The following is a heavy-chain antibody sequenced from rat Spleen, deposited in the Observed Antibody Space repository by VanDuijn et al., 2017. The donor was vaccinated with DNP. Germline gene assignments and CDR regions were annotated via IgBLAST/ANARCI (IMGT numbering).Heavy chain of an antibody. CDR2: ISTSGGST. J-gene: IGHJ2*01. V-gene: IGHV5S23*01. Sequence: EVQLVESGGGSVQPGNSLKLSCAASGFPFSDYAMAWVRQATTKGLEWVATISTSGGSTYYRDPVKGRFTVSRDYAKSTLYLQMDSLRSEDTATYYCERRWGHYGYKPLSYCDYWGQGVMGTVSS. CDR1: GFPFSDYA. D-gene: IGHD1-9*01. CDR3: ERRWGHYGYKPLSYCDY.